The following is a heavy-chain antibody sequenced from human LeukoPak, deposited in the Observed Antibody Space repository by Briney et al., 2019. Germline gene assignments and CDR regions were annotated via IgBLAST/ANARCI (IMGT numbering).Heavy chain of an antibody. CDR1: GFTFSDCY. CDR3: ARRAVAGRCFDY. CDR2: ISSGGSTI. J-gene: IGHJ4*02. Sequence: GGSLRLSCAVSGFTFSDCYMSWIRQAPGKGLEWVSYISSGGSTISHADSVKGRFTISRDNAENSLYLQMNSLRAEDTAVYYCARRAVAGRCFDYWGQGTLVTVSS. V-gene: IGHV3-11*01. D-gene: IGHD6-13*01.